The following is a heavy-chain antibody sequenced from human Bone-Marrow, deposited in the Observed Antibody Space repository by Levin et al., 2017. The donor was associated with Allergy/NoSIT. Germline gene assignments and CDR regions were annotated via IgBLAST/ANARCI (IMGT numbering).Heavy chain of an antibody. Sequence: SGPTLVKPTQTLTLTCTFSGFSLTSSEMCVSWIRQPPGKALEWLGLIDSDDDKFYSRSLRTRVTISKDTFKNQVVLNMTNMDPVDTGTYYCVRKCLGGPTKFAMDVWGQGTTVTVSS. J-gene: IGHJ6*02. D-gene: IGHD3-16*01. CDR2: IDSDDDK. CDR3: VRKCLGGPTKFAMDV. V-gene: IGHV2-70*13. CDR1: GFSLTSSEMC.